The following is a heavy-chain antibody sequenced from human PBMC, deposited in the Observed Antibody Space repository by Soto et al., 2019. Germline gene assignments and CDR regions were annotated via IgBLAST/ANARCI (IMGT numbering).Heavy chain of an antibody. V-gene: IGHV1-46*01. CDR1: GYTFTSYY. J-gene: IGHJ6*02. D-gene: IGHD6-19*01. CDR3: ARGISSGGRLVYYYYYGMDV. CDR2: INPSGGST. Sequence: ASVKVSCKASGYTFTSYYMHWVRQAPGQGLEWMGIINPSGGSTSYAQKFQGRVTMTRDTSTSTVYMELSNLRSEDTAVYYCARGISSGGRLVYYYYYGMDVWGQGTTVTVSS.